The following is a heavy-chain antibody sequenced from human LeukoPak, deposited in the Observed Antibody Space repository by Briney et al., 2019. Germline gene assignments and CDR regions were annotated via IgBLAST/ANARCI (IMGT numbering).Heavy chain of an antibody. Sequence: PGGSLRLSCAASGFTFSSYSMNWVRQAPGKGLEWVSSISSSSSYIYYADSVQGRFTISRDASKNTLFLQMNSLRADDTAVYYCARKTDSSGSGDYWGQGTLVTVSS. V-gene: IGHV3-21*04. CDR1: GFTFSSYS. CDR3: ARKTDSSGSGDY. CDR2: ISSSSSYI. D-gene: IGHD3-22*01. J-gene: IGHJ4*02.